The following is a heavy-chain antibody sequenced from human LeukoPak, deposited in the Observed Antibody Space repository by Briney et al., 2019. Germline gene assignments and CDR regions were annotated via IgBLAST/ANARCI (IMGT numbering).Heavy chain of an antibody. Sequence: SETLSLTCTVSGGSISSYYWSWIRQPPGKGLECIGYIYYSGSTNYNPSLKSRVTISVDSSKNQFSLKLSSVTAADTAVYYCARGLPYFDWLRNYYYYYMDVWGKGTTVTVSS. CDR1: GGSISSYY. CDR3: ARGLPYFDWLRNYYYYYMDV. D-gene: IGHD3-9*01. V-gene: IGHV4-59*01. CDR2: IYYSGST. J-gene: IGHJ6*03.